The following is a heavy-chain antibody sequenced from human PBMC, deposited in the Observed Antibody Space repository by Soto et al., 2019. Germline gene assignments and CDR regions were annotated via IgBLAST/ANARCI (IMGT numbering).Heavy chain of an antibody. Sequence: SETLSLTCAVYGGSFSGYYWSWIRQPPGKGLEWIGEINHSGSTNYNPSLKSRVTISVDTSKNQFSLKLSSVTAADTAVYYCASPWSGYLVSDVWGQGTTVTVSS. CDR1: GGSFSGYY. CDR3: ASPWSGYLVSDV. J-gene: IGHJ6*02. V-gene: IGHV4-34*01. D-gene: IGHD3-3*01. CDR2: INHSGST.